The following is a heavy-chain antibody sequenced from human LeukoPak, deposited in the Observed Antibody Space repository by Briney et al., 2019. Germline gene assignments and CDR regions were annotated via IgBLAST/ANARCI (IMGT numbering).Heavy chain of an antibody. CDR3: AKAGLGELTPFDY. V-gene: IGHV3-9*01. Sequence: AGGSLRLSCAASGFTFDDYAMHWVRQAPGKGLEWVSGISWNSGSIGYADSVKGRFTISRDNAKNSLYLQMNSLRAEDTALYYCAKAGLGELTPFDYWGQGTLVTVSS. CDR2: ISWNSGSI. CDR1: GFTFDDYA. J-gene: IGHJ4*02. D-gene: IGHD3-16*01.